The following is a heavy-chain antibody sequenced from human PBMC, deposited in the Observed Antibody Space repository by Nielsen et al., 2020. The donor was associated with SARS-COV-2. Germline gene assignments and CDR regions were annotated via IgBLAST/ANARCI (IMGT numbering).Heavy chain of an antibody. J-gene: IGHJ4*02. CDR2: ISYDGSNK. CDR1: GFTFSSYG. V-gene: IGHV3-30*18. Sequence: GESLKISCAASGFTFSSYGMHWVRQAPGKGLEWVAVISYDGSNKYYADSVKGRFTISRDNSKNTLYLQMNSLRAEDTAVYYCAKVVGLYSGSYFYFDYWGQGTLVTVSS. CDR3: AKVVGLYSGSYFYFDY. D-gene: IGHD1-26*01.